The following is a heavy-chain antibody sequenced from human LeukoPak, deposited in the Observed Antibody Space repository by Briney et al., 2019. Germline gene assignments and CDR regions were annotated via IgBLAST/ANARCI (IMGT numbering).Heavy chain of an antibody. V-gene: IGHV4-59*01. Sequence: PSETLSLTCTVSGGSISSYYWSWIRQPPGKGLEWIGYIYYSGSTNYNPSLKSRVTISVDTSKNQFSLKLSSVTAADTAVYYCARKFAGVFDYWGQGTLVTVSS. CDR3: ARKFAGVFDY. CDR1: GGSISSYY. CDR2: IYYSGST. J-gene: IGHJ4*02. D-gene: IGHD2-21*01.